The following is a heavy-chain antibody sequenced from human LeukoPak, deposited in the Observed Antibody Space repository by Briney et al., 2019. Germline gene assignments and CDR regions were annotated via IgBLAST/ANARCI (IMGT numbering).Heavy chain of an antibody. CDR1: GYTFTGYY. Sequence: ASVKVSCKASGYTFTGYYMHWVRQAPGQGLEWMGWINPNSGGTNYAQKLQGRVTMTTDTSTSTAYMELRSLRSDDTAVYYCARGDWLYPHDFDYWGQGTLVTVSS. D-gene: IGHD3/OR15-3a*01. CDR2: INPNSGGT. CDR3: ARGDWLYPHDFDY. J-gene: IGHJ4*02. V-gene: IGHV1-2*02.